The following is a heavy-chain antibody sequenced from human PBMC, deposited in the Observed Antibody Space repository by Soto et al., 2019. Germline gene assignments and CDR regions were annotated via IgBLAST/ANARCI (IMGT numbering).Heavy chain of an antibody. CDR3: AREGGDYYDSSGYSLSCQH. V-gene: IGHV1-69*13. CDR1: GGTFSSYA. CDR2: IIPIFGTA. J-gene: IGHJ1*01. D-gene: IGHD3-22*01. Sequence: GASVKVSCKASGGTFSSYAISWVRQAPGQGLEWMGGIIPIFGTANYAQKFQGRVTITADESTSTAYMELSSLRSEDTAVYYCAREGGDYYDSSGYSLSCQHWGQGTLVTVSS.